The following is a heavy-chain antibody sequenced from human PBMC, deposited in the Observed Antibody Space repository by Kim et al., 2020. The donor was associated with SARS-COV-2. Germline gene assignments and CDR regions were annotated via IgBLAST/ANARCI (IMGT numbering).Heavy chain of an antibody. Sequence: GGSLRLSCAASGFTFSSYSMNWVRQAPGKGLEWVSSISSSSSYIYYADSVKGRFTISRDNAKNSLYLQMNSLRAEDTAVYYCARDYYDSSGYEDFDYWGQGTLVTVSS. CDR3: ARDYYDSSGYEDFDY. V-gene: IGHV3-21*01. CDR2: ISSSSSYI. J-gene: IGHJ4*02. CDR1: GFTFSSYS. D-gene: IGHD3-22*01.